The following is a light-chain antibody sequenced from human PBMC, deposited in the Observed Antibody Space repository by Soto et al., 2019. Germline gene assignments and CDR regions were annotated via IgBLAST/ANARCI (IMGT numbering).Light chain of an antibody. CDR3: QQYNSYSPYT. CDR2: DAS. CDR1: QSISSW. Sequence: DIPMTQSPSTLSASVGDRVTITCRASQSISSWLAWYQQKPGKAPKLLIYDASSLESGVPSRFSGSGSGTECTLTISSLQPDDFATYYCQQYNSYSPYTFGQGTKLEIK. J-gene: IGKJ2*01. V-gene: IGKV1-5*01.